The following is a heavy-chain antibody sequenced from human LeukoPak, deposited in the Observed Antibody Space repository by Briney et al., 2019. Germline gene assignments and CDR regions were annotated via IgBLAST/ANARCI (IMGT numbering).Heavy chain of an antibody. CDR1: GFTFSSYW. Sequence: PGGSLRLSCAASGFTFSSYWMSWVRQAPGKGLEWVANIKQDGSEKYYVDSVKGRFTISRDNAKNSLYLQMNSLRAEDTAVYYCARAFLFPYYYDSSGTTLGYWGQGTLVTVSS. CDR2: IKQDGSEK. CDR3: ARAFLFPYYYDSSGTTLGY. V-gene: IGHV3-7*04. D-gene: IGHD3-22*01. J-gene: IGHJ4*02.